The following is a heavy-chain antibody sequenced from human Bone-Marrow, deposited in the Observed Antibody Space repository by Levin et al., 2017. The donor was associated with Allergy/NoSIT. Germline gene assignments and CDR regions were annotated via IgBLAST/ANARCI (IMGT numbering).Heavy chain of an antibody. Sequence: HPGGSLRLSCAASGFTFRSYGMHWVRQAPGMGLEWVAYLSHDGGDERYADSVKGRFTVSRDNSKNTLSLLMSGLRGDDTATYYCAKDPTYADSPVGGNYFDHWGQGTLVTVSS. J-gene: IGHJ4*02. D-gene: IGHD2-2*01. V-gene: IGHV3-30*18. CDR2: LSHDGGDE. CDR3: AKDPTYADSPVGGNYFDH. CDR1: GFTFRSYG.